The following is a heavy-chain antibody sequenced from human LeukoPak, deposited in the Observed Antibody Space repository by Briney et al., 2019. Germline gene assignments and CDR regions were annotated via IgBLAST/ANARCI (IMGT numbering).Heavy chain of an antibody. V-gene: IGHV4-4*07. CDR2: IYTSGST. J-gene: IGHJ5*02. D-gene: IGHD3-3*01. CDR1: GGSISSYY. CDR3: AREGDYDFWSGPWDWFDP. Sequence: SETLSLTCTVSGGSISSYYWSWIRQPAGKGLEWIGRIYTSGSTNYNPSLKSRVTTSVDKSKNQFSLKLSSVTAADTAVYYCAREGDYDFWSGPWDWFDPWGQGTLVTVSS.